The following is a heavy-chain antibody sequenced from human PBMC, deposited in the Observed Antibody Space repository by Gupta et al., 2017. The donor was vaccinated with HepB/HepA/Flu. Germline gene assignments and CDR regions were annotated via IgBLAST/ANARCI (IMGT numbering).Heavy chain of an antibody. Sequence: HVQLQESGPGLVKPSQTLSLTCTVSGGSISSGGYYWSWIRQHPGKGLEWIVYIYYSGSTYYNPSLKSRVTISVDTSKNQFSLKLSSVTAADTAVYYCARVKRGSSWYGPDYWGQGTLVTVSS. D-gene: IGHD6-13*01. CDR1: GGSISSGGYY. V-gene: IGHV4-31*03. CDR3: ARVKRGSSWYGPDY. CDR2: IYYSGST. J-gene: IGHJ4*02.